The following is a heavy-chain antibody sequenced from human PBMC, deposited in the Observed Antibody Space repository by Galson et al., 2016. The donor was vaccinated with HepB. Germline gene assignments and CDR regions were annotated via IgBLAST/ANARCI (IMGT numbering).Heavy chain of an antibody. CDR1: GDTFNSSA. J-gene: IGHJ4*02. CDR2: VIPIFGTA. Sequence: SVKVSCKASGDTFNSSAITWMRQAPGQGLEWMGGVIPIFGTANYAQKFQGRVTITADKSASTAYMELSSLRSEDTAIYYCARGVFTVPLSGLTYFDYWDQGILVTVSS. V-gene: IGHV1-69*06. CDR3: ARGVFTVPLSGLTYFDY. D-gene: IGHD2-21*02.